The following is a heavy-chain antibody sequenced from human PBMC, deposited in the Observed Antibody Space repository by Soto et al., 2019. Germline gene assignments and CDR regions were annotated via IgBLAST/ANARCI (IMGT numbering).Heavy chain of an antibody. J-gene: IGHJ4*02. Sequence: ESGPTLVNPTQTLTLTCTFSGFSLSTSGVGVGWIRQPPGKALEWLALIYWNDDKRYSPSLKSRLTITKDTSKNQVVLTMTNTDPVDTATYYCAHRLERSYDTEIWYYFEYWGQGTLVTVSS. CDR2: IYWNDDK. CDR1: GFSLSTSGVG. V-gene: IGHV2-5*01. CDR3: AHRLERSYDTEIWYYFEY. D-gene: IGHD1-26*01.